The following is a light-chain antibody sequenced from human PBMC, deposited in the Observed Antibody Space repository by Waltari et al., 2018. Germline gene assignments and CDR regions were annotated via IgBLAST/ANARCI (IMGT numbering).Light chain of an antibody. V-gene: IGLV2-14*01. Sequence: QSALTQPAPESGSPELSITISCTVTTSYVGGYNDVSWYQQHPGKAPKLMIYEVSNRPSGVSNRFSGSKSGNTASLTISGLQAEDEADYYCSSYTSSSTPYVFGTGTKVTVL. CDR1: TSYVGGYND. CDR3: SSYTSSSTPYV. J-gene: IGLJ1*01. CDR2: EVS.